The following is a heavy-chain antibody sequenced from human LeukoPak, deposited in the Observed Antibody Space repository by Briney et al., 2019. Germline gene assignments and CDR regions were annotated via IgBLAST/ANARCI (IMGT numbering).Heavy chain of an antibody. J-gene: IGHJ5*02. CDR2: IYYSGST. D-gene: IGHD3-10*01. V-gene: IGHV4-59*08. Sequence: SEALSLTCTVSGGSIGRYFWSWIRQPPGRGLEWLGYIYYSGSTNYNPSLESRVTMSVDTSKKQFSLKLSSVTAADTAMYYCARQSRYYGSGKGNTWFDPWGQGTLVTVSS. CDR3: ARQSRYYGSGKGNTWFDP. CDR1: GGSIGRYF.